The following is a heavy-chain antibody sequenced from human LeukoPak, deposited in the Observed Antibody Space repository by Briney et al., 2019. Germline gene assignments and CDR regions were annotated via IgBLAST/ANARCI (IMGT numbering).Heavy chain of an antibody. Sequence: SETLSLTCTVSGGSISSYYWSWIRQPPGKGLEWIGYIYYSGSTNYNPSLRSRVTISVDTSKNQVSLKLSSLTAADTAVYYCARAHANRLLRGEDYFDYWGQGTLVTVSS. CDR3: ARAHANRLLRGEDYFDY. J-gene: IGHJ4*02. CDR2: IYYSGST. CDR1: GGSISSYY. V-gene: IGHV4-59*08. D-gene: IGHD2-2*01.